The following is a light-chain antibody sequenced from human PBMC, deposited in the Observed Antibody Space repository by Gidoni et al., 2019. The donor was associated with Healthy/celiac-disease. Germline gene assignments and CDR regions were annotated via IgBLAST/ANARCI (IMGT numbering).Light chain of an antibody. V-gene: IGKV1-39*01. Sequence: DIQMTQSPSSLSASVGDRVTITCRASQSISSYLNWYQQKPGKAPKLLIYAAASVQSGVPSRFSGNGYGTDFTLTISSLQPEDFATYYCQQSYSTPMYTFGQGTKLEIK. J-gene: IGKJ2*01. CDR1: QSISSY. CDR2: AAA. CDR3: QQSYSTPMYT.